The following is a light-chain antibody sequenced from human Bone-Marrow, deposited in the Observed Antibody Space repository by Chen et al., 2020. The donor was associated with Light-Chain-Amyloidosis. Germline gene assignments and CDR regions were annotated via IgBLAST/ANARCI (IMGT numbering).Light chain of an antibody. J-gene: IGLJ3*02. V-gene: IGLV2-14*01. CDR2: EVS. CDR3: SSYTSSSTSWV. Sequence: QSALTQPASVSGSPGQSIAISCTGTSSDVGSYNYVSWYQQQPGKAPKLMLYEVSNRPSGVSNRFSGSKSGNTASLTISGLQAEDEADYYCSSYTSSSTSWVFGGGTKLTVL. CDR1: SSDVGSYNY.